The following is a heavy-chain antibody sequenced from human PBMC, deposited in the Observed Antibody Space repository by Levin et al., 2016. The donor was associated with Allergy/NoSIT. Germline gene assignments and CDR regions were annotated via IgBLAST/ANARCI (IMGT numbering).Heavy chain of an antibody. CDR2: IYPGDSDT. Sequence: VRQMPGKGLEWMGIIYPGDSDTRYSPSFQGQVTISADKSISTAYLQWSSLKASDTAMYYCAMQTGNSGSYPGAFDIWGQGTMVTVSS. V-gene: IGHV5-51*01. J-gene: IGHJ3*02. CDR3: AMQTGNSGSYPGAFDI. D-gene: IGHD1-26*01.